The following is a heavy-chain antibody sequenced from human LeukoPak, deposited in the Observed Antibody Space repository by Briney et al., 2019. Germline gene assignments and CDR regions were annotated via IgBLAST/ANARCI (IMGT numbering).Heavy chain of an antibody. CDR1: GFPFNNAW. CDR3: VKVDNYGGGAFDI. V-gene: IGHV3-15*05. CDR2: ILTKTDGGTT. J-gene: IGHJ3*02. D-gene: IGHD5-12*01. Sequence: PGGSLRLSCAASGFPFNNAWMSWVRPAQGKGLEWVGRILTKTDGGTTDYAAPVKGRFTISRDNSKNTMYLQMSSLRVEDTAVYYCVKVDNYGGGAFDIWGQGTMVTVSS.